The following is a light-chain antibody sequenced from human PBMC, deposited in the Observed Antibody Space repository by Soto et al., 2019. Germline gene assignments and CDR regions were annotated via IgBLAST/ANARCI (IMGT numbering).Light chain of an antibody. CDR3: HTWSTDIRV. CDR1: SGHNSYA. V-gene: IGLV4-69*01. J-gene: IGLJ3*02. Sequence: QSVLTQPPSAAASLGASVKLTCTLSSGHNSYAIAWHQQQPEKGPRYLMKLNSDGSHSKGDGIPDRFSGASSGAGRYLTIASLQSEDEADYFCHTWSTDIRVFGGGTQLTVL. CDR2: LNSDGSH.